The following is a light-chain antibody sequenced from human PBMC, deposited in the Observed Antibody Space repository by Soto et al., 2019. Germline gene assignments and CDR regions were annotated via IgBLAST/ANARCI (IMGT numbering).Light chain of an antibody. Sequence: QSALTQPASVSGSPGQSITISCTGTSSDVGGYNYVSWYQQHPGKAPKLMIYEVSNRTSGVSNRFSGSKSGNTASLTISGLQAEDEADYYCSSYTSSSTPNWVFGGGTKVTVL. CDR3: SSYTSSSTPNWV. CDR2: EVS. J-gene: IGLJ3*02. V-gene: IGLV2-14*01. CDR1: SSDVGGYNY.